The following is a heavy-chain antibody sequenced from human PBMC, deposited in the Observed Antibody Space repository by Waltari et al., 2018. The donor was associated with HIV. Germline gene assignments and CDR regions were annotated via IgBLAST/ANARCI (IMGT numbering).Heavy chain of an antibody. Sequence: EVQLVETGGGLIQPGGSLRLSCAASGFTVSRIYMSWVRQAPGKGLEWVSVIYSGGSTYYADSVKGRFTISRDNSKNTLYLQMNSLRAEDTAVYYCARDVYSGSYFDYWGQGTLVTVSS. D-gene: IGHD1-26*01. CDR2: IYSGGST. J-gene: IGHJ4*02. CDR1: GFTVSRIY. V-gene: IGHV3-53*02. CDR3: ARDVYSGSYFDY.